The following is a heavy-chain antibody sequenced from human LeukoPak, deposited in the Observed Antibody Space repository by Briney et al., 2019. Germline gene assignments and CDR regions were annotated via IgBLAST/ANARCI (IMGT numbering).Heavy chain of an antibody. V-gene: IGHV3-21*01. J-gene: IGHJ1*01. CDR3: ARDNPTYREDQH. CDR2: ISSSSSYI. CDR1: GFTFSSYA. Sequence: PGGSLRLSCAASGFTFSSYAMSWVRQAPGKGLEWVSSISSSSSYIYYADSVKGRFTISRDNAKNSLYLQMNSLRAEDTAVYYCARDNPTYREDQHWGQGTLVTVSS. D-gene: IGHD4-11*01.